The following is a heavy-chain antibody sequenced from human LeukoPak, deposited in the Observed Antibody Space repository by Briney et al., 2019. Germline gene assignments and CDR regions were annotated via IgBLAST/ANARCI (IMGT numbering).Heavy chain of an antibody. CDR2: IYSGGST. CDR3: ARSRPKTREQDY. CDR1: GFTFSSNY. V-gene: IGHV3-66*01. Sequence: GGSLRLSCAASGFTFSSNYMSWVRQAPGKGLEWVSVIYSGGSTYYTDSVKGRFTISRDNSNNTLYLQMNSLRAEDTAVYYCARSRPKTREQDYWGQGTLVTVSS. J-gene: IGHJ4*02. D-gene: IGHD1/OR15-1a*01.